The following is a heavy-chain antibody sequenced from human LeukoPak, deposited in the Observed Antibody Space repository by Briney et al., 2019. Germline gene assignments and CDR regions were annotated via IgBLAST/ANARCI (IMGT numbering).Heavy chain of an antibody. CDR3: AKDGYYYDSSGHTDWFDP. V-gene: IGHV3-7*01. CDR2: IKQDGSEK. J-gene: IGHJ5*02. Sequence: GGSLRLSCAASGFTFSSYWMSWVRQAPGKGLEWVANIKQDGSEKYYVDSVKGRFTISRDNSKNTLYLQMNSLRAEDTAMYYCAKDGYYYDSSGHTDWFDPWGQGTLVTVSS. CDR1: GFTFSSYW. D-gene: IGHD3-22*01.